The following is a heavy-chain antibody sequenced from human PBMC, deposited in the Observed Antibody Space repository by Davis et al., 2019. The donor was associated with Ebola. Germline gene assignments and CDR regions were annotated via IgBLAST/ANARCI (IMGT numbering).Heavy chain of an antibody. Sequence: GESLKISCAASGFTFSSYWMSWVRQAPGKGLEWVAVLSSDGSDKYYADSVKGRFTISRDNSKNTLYLQMNSLRAEDTAVYYCAKYKLHIRFLEWLDYWGQGTLVTVSS. CDR3: AKYKLHIRFLEWLDY. CDR1: GFTFSSYW. J-gene: IGHJ4*02. D-gene: IGHD3-3*01. CDR2: LSSDGSDK. V-gene: IGHV3-30*18.